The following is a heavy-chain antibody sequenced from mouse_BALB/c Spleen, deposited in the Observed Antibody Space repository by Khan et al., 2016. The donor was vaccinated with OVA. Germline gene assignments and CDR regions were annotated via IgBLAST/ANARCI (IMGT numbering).Heavy chain of an antibody. CDR3: ARRGLRWDLDY. Sequence: QVQLKQSGAELAKPGASVKMSCKASGYTFINYWILWVKQRPGQGLEWIGYINPSTGYTEYNQNFKDKATLTADKSSSTAYMQLSSLTSDDSAVYYCARRGLRWDLDYWGQGTTLTVSS. CDR1: GYTFINYW. D-gene: IGHD1-1*01. V-gene: IGHV1-7*01. CDR2: INPSTGYT. J-gene: IGHJ2*01.